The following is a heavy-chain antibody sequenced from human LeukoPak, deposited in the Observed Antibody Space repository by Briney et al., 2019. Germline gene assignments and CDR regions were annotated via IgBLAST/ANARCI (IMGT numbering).Heavy chain of an antibody. CDR1: GGTFSSYA. D-gene: IGHD5-24*01. CDR2: IIPIFGTA. CDR3: ARMDGYNRIFDY. Sequence: SVKVSCKASGGTFSSYAISWVRQAPGQGLKWMGGIIPIFGTANYAQKFQGRVTITTDESTSTAYMELSSLRSEDTAVYYCARMDGYNRIFDYWGQGTLVTVSS. V-gene: IGHV1-69*05. J-gene: IGHJ4*02.